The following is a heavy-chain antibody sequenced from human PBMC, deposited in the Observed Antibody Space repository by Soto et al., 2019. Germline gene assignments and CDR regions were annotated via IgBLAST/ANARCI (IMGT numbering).Heavy chain of an antibody. CDR2: IYWVDSK. CDR3: AHKGPEDWPLDY. CDR1: GFSRSTSGVG. Sequence: QITLKESGPTLVRPTQTLTLTCAFSGFSRSTSGVGVGWIRQPPGKALEWLAVIYWVDSKHYSPSLRSRLTITKDTSKNQVVHTLTNTDPMDTGTSYCAHKGPEDWPLDYWGQGTLVTVSS. J-gene: IGHJ4*02. V-gene: IGHV2-5*02. D-gene: IGHD3-9*01.